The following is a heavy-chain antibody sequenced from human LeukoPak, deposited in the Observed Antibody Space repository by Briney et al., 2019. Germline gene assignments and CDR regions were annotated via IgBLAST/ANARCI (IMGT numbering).Heavy chain of an antibody. CDR1: GDSVTATYY. J-gene: IGHJ5*02. CDR2: IFRSGRT. Sequence: KPSETLSLTCTVSGDSVTATYYWSWIRQPPGTGLEWIRSIFRSGRTYYNPSLKSRVSMSIDTSRNQFSLNLISVTAADTALYYCATRKNSVEANWFDPWGQGTLVTVSS. V-gene: IGHV4-38-2*02. D-gene: IGHD1-26*01. CDR3: ATRKNSVEANWFDP.